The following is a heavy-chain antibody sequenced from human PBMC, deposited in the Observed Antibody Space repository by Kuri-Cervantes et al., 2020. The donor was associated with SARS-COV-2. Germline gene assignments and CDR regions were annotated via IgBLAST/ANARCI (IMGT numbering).Heavy chain of an antibody. CDR1: GFTFSSYW. Sequence: ETLSLTCAASGFTFSSYWMSWVRQAPGKALEWVANIKQDGSEKYYVDSVKGRFTISRDNAKNSLYLQMNSLRAEDTAVYYCARARMAGPFDYWGQGTLVTVSS. CDR2: IKQDGSEK. J-gene: IGHJ4*02. CDR3: ARARMAGPFDY. D-gene: IGHD5-24*01. V-gene: IGHV3-7*01.